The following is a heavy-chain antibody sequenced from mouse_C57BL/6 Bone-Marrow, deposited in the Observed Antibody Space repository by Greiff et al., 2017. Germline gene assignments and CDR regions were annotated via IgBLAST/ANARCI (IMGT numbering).Heavy chain of an antibody. J-gene: IGHJ4*01. CDR2: IYPRSGNT. Sequence: VQLQQPGAELARPGASVKLSCKASGYTFTSYGISWVKQRTGQGLEWIGEIYPRSGNTYYNEKFKGKATLTADKSSSTAYMALRSLTSEDSAVYFCERGDREYDRGSAMDYWGQGTSVTVSS. CDR3: ERGDREYDRGSAMDY. CDR1: GYTFTSYG. V-gene: IGHV1-81*01. D-gene: IGHD2-14*01.